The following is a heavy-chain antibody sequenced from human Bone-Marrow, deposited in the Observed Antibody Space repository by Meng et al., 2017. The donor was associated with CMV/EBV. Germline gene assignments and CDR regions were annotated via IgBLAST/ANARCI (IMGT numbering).Heavy chain of an antibody. CDR2: INPNSGGT. CDR3: ARGQYSSSWYRFDP. J-gene: IGHJ5*02. V-gene: IGHV1-2*02. D-gene: IGHD6-13*01. Sequence: ASVKVSCKASGYTFTNYGFSWVRQAPGQGLEWMGWINPNSGGTNYAQKFQGRVTMTRDTSISTAYMELSRLRSDDTAVYYCARGQYSSSWYRFDPWGQGTLVTVSS. CDR1: GYTFTNYG.